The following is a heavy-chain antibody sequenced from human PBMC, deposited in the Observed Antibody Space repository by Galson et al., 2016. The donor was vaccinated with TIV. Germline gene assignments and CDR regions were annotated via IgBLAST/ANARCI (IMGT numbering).Heavy chain of an antibody. Sequence: SLRLSCAASGFTFSSYGMHWVRQAPGKGLEWVAVIWYDGNNKYYADSVKGRFTISRDDSKNTLYLRMNSLRAEDTAIYYCARDPRLYGDYSLGYFDYWGQGTLVTVSS. V-gene: IGHV3-33*08. CDR2: IWYDGNNK. CDR3: ARDPRLYGDYSLGYFDY. D-gene: IGHD4-17*01. J-gene: IGHJ4*02. CDR1: GFTFSSYG.